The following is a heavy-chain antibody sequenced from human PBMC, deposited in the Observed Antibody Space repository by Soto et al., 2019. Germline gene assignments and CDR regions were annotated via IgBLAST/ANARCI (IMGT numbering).Heavy chain of an antibody. CDR1: GFTFSSNN. CDR3: ARDYYDSSGYRAFDI. V-gene: IGHV3-30*03. D-gene: IGHD3-22*01. J-gene: IGHJ3*02. Sequence: GGSLRLSCAASGFTFSSNNMHWVRQAPGKGLEWVAVISYDGSDKYYADSVKGRFTISRDNSKNTLYLQMNSLRAEDTAVYYCARDYYDSSGYRAFDIWGQGTMVTVSS. CDR2: ISYDGSDK.